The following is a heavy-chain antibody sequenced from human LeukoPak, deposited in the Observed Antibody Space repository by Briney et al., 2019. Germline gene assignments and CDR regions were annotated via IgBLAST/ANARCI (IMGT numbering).Heavy chain of an antibody. CDR2: IVVGSGNT. CDR3: AAAGGYSYGSAFDY. D-gene: IGHD5-18*01. Sequence: GTSVKVSCKASGFTFTSSAVQWVRQARGQRLEWIGWIVVGSGNTNYAQKFQERVTITRDMSASTAYMELSSLRSEDTAVYYCAAAGGYSYGSAFDYWGQGTLVTVSS. CDR1: GFTFTSSA. J-gene: IGHJ4*02. V-gene: IGHV1-58*01.